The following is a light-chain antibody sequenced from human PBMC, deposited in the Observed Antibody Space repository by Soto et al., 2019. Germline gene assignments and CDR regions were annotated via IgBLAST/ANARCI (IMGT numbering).Light chain of an antibody. CDR3: CSYRDTTTVV. J-gene: IGLJ2*01. Sequence: QSALTQPRSVSGSPGQSVTISCTATGSDVGDSSHVSWYQLHPGKAPKLMIYEVNNRPSGVPDRFSGSKSGNTASLTISGLRAEDEADYHCCSYRDTTTVVFGGGTKLTVL. CDR2: EVN. CDR1: GSDVGDSSH. V-gene: IGLV2-11*01.